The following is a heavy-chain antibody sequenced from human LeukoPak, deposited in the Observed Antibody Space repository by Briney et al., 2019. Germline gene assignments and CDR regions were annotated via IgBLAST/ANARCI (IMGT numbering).Heavy chain of an antibody. D-gene: IGHD6-13*01. CDR1: GYSFIDYY. Sequence: ASVKVSCKTSGYSFIDYYIHWVRQAPGQGLEWMGWINSNSADTNYAQNFQGRVTMTRDTSISTAYMELSRLRSDDTALYYCARIGISARGTNFHHWGQGALVTVSS. CDR2: INSNSADT. V-gene: IGHV1-2*02. CDR3: ARIGISARGTNFHH. J-gene: IGHJ1*01.